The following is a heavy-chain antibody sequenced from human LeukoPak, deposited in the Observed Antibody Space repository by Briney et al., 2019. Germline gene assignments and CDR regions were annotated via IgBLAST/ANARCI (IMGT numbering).Heavy chain of an antibody. V-gene: IGHV1-8*01. CDR1: GYTFTSYD. CDR3: AIALPLLRQKYSWYYFDY. J-gene: IGHJ4*02. Sequence: ASVKVSCKASGYTFTSYDINWVRQATGQGLEWMGWMNPNSGNTGYAQKFQGRVTMTRNTSVSTAYMELSSLRSEDTAVYYCAIALPLLRQKYSWYYFDYWGQGTLVTVSS. CDR2: MNPNSGNT. D-gene: IGHD6-13*01.